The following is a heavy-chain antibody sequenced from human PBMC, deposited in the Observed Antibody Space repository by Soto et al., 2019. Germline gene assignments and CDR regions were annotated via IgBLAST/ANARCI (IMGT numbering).Heavy chain of an antibody. V-gene: IGHV1-69*02. D-gene: IGHD3-22*01. CDR2: IIPILGIA. Sequence: SVKVSCKASGGIFSSYTISWVRQAPGQGLEWMGRIIPILGIANYAQKFQGRVTITADKSTSTAYMELSSLRSEDTAVYYCARGRDSSGPTDYWGQGTLVTVSS. CDR1: GGIFSSYT. J-gene: IGHJ4*02. CDR3: ARGRDSSGPTDY.